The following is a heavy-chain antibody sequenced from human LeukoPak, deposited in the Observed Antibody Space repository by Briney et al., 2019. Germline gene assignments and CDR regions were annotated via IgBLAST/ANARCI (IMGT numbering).Heavy chain of an antibody. CDR1: GFTFSSYW. CDR2: IKQDGSEK. J-gene: IGHJ4*02. CDR3: ARENVAEAVIDY. Sequence: SGGSLRLSCAASGFTFSSYWMSWVRQAPGKGLEWVANIKQDGSEKYYVHSVKGRFTISRDNAKNSLYLQMNSLRAEDRAVYYCARENVAEAVIDYWGQGTLVTVSS. V-gene: IGHV3-7*01. D-gene: IGHD6-13*01.